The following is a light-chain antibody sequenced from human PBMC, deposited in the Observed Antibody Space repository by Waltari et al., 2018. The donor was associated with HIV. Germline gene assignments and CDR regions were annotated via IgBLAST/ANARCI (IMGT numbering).Light chain of an antibody. J-gene: IGLJ3*02. CDR1: NSNIGAYPY. CDR3: SSYAATTTIV. CDR2: EVT. Sequence: QSVPTQPASVSASPGPSIPISCPGTNSNIGAYPYLSWHQQHPGKAPKLLIYEVTIRSPGISYRFSGSKSGNTASMTISGLQAEDEAHYYCSSYAATTTIVFGGGTRLTVL. V-gene: IGLV2-14*01.